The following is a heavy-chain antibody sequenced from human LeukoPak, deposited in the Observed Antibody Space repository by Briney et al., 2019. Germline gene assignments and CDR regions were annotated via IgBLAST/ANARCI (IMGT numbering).Heavy chain of an antibody. CDR1: GGTFSSYD. J-gene: IGHJ4*02. CDR3: ARSLTVTTRPAGY. D-gene: IGHD4-17*01. Sequence: VSVKVSCKASGGTFSSYDINWVRQATGQGLEWMGWMDPNSGNSEYAQKFQGRVTMTRNTSISTAYMELSGLRSEDTAIYYCARSLTVTTRPAGYWGQGTLVTVSS. V-gene: IGHV1-8*02. CDR2: MDPNSGNS.